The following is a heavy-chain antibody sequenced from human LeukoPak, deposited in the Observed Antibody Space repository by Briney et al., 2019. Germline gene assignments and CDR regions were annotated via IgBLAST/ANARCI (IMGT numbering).Heavy chain of an antibody. V-gene: IGHV5-51*01. CDR2: INSVNSDI. CDR3: ARHDGSAWFGY. J-gene: IGHJ4*02. CDR1: GYDFTTYW. Sequence: GESLKISCKGPGYDFTTYWIAWVRQMPGKGLEWMGNINSVNSDIPYSPSFQWQVTISVHKSITTAYLQFSSLNASDTAMHYCARHDGSAWFGYWGQGSPVTVSS. D-gene: IGHD2-15*01.